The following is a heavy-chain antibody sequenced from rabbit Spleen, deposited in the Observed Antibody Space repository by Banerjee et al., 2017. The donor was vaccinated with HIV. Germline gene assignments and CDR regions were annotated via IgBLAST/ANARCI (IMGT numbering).Heavy chain of an antibody. CDR3: ARDTGSSFSTYGMDL. D-gene: IGHD8-1*01. V-gene: IGHV1S40*01. CDR2: IYAAFNDVT. J-gene: IGHJ6*01. CDR1: GVSFSGDSY. Sequence: QSLEESGGGLVKPGASLTLTCIASGVSFSGDSYMCWVRQAPGKGLEWIACIYAAFNDVTYYASWAKGRFTISKTSSTTVTLQMTSLTAADTAIYFCARDTGSSFSTYGMDLWGQGTLVTVS.